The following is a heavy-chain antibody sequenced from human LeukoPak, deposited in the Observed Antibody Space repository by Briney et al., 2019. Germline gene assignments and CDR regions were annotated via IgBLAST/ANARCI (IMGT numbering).Heavy chain of an antibody. D-gene: IGHD2-2*01. Sequence: PGASVKVSCKASGGTFSSYAISWVRQAPGQGLEWMGRIIPILGIANYAQKFQGRVTITADKSTSTAYMELSSLRSEDTAVYYCARDRSPYIVVVPAAAIGEEALDYWGQGTLVTVSS. V-gene: IGHV1-69*04. CDR1: GGTFSSYA. CDR2: IIPILGIA. CDR3: ARDRSPYIVVVPAAAIGEEALDY. J-gene: IGHJ4*02.